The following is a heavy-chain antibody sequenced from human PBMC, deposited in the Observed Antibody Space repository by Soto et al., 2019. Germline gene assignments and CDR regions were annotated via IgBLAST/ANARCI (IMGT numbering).Heavy chain of an antibody. J-gene: IGHJ6*03. CDR3: ARMYSSSSAAPRHYYYYYMDV. D-gene: IGHD6-6*01. CDR2: ISSSSSYI. CDR1: GFTFSSYS. V-gene: IGHV3-21*01. Sequence: EVQLVESGGGLVKPGGSLRLSCAASGFTFSSYSMNWVRQAPGKGLEWVSSISSSSSYIYYADSVKGRFTISRDNAKNSLYLRMNSLRAEDTAVYYCARMYSSSSAAPRHYYYYYMDVWGKGTTVTVSS.